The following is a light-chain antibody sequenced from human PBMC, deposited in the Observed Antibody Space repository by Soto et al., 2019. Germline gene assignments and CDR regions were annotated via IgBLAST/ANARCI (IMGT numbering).Light chain of an antibody. CDR1: QSISSW. Sequence: DIQMTQSPSTLSASVGDRVTITCRASQSISSWLAWYRQNPGKAPKLLIYDASNLESGVPSRFRGSGSGTEFTLTISSLQPDDFATYYCQHYNSYSEAFGQGTKVELK. J-gene: IGKJ1*01. V-gene: IGKV1-5*01. CDR2: DAS. CDR3: QHYNSYSEA.